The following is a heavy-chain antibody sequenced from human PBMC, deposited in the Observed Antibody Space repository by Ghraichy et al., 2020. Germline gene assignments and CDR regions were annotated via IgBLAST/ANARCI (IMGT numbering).Heavy chain of an antibody. CDR3: ARRSVSDYNGMDV. CDR2: VNPSDGST. J-gene: IGHJ6*02. Sequence: ASVKVSCKAAGYTFSSYYIHWVRQAPGQGLEWMGIVNPSDGSTSYAQKFQGRVTMTRDTSTSTVYMDLSSLRSEDTAVYYCARRSVSDYNGMDVWGQGTTVTVS. CDR1: GYTFSSYY. V-gene: IGHV1-46*01. D-gene: IGHD5/OR15-5a*01.